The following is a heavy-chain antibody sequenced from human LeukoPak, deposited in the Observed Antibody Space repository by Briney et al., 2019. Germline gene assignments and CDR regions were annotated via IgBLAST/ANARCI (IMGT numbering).Heavy chain of an antibody. Sequence: SETLSLTCAVYGGSFSGYYWSWIRQPPGKGLEWIGEINHSGSTNYYPSLKSRVTISVDTSKNQFSLKLSSVTAADTAVYYCARYADFGFGNYYYGMDVWGQGTTVTVSS. V-gene: IGHV4-34*01. D-gene: IGHD3-10*01. CDR3: ARYADFGFGNYYYGMDV. CDR1: GGSFSGYY. J-gene: IGHJ6*02. CDR2: INHSGST.